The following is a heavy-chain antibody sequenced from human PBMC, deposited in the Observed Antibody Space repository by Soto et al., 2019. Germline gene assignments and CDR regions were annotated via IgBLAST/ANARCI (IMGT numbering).Heavy chain of an antibody. CDR1: GGSISSSSYY. CDR3: ARHEAQMYYDFWSGYCGMDV. D-gene: IGHD3-3*01. CDR2: IYYSGST. J-gene: IGHJ6*02. V-gene: IGHV4-39*01. Sequence: QLQLQESGPGLVKPSETLSLTCTVSGGSISSSSYYWGWIRQPPGKGLEWIGSIYYSGSTYYNPSLKSRVTISVDTSKNLFSLKLSSVTAADTAVYYCARHEAQMYYDFWSGYCGMDVWGQGTTVTVSS.